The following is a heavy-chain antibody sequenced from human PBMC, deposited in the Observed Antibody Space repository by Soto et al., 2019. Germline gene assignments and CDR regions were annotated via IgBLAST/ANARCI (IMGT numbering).Heavy chain of an antibody. CDR1: GYTFTSYY. CDR3: ARHLAGNRDY. J-gene: IGHJ4*02. V-gene: IGHV1-46*01. CDR2: INPSGGST. D-gene: IGHD3-3*02. Sequence: ASVKVSFKASGYTFTSYYMPWVRQAPGQGLEGMGIINPSGGSTRYAQKFQGRVTMTRDTSTSTVYMELNSLRAEDTAVYYCARHLAGNRDYWGQGTLVTVSS.